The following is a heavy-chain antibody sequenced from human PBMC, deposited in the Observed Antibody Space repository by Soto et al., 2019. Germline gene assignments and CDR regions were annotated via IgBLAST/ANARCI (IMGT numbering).Heavy chain of an antibody. CDR1: GFTFISYG. CDR3: AKDRLYCSSTSCYPRPFYYYYGMDV. Sequence: GGSLRLSCAASGFTFISYGMHWVRQAPGKGLEWVAVISYDGSNKYYADSVKGRFTTSRDNSKNTLYLQMNSLRAEDTAVYYCAKDRLYCSSTSCYPRPFYYYYGMDVWGQGTTVTVSS. D-gene: IGHD2-2*01. V-gene: IGHV3-30*18. CDR2: ISYDGSNK. J-gene: IGHJ6*02.